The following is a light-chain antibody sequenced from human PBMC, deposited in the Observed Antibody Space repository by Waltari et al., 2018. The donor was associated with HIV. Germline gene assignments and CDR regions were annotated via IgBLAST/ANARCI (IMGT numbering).Light chain of an antibody. J-gene: IGLJ2*01. CDR1: SDDIGGSKY. Sequence: QSALTQPASVSGSPGQSISISCTGTSDDIGGSKYVSWYQQHPGKVPNLILFEVRPPPRGGSKPFFGSKSDHTASLRISGLQAEEEAAYYRPSYTNTNPLVFGGGNRLTVL. CDR2: EVR. CDR3: PSYTNTNPLV. V-gene: IGLV2-14*01.